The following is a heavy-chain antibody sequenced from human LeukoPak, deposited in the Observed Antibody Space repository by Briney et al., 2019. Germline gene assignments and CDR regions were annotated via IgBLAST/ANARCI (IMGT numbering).Heavy chain of an antibody. CDR3: ARENYYDSSGYSFDY. CDR1: GFTFSSYW. D-gene: IGHD3-22*01. V-gene: IGHV3-7*01. Sequence: GGSLRLSCAASGFTFSSYWMSWVRQAPGKGLEWVANIKQDGSEKYYVDSVKGRFTISRDNAKNSLYLQMNSLRAEDTAVYYYARENYYDSSGYSFDYWGQGTLVTVSS. CDR2: IKQDGSEK. J-gene: IGHJ4*02.